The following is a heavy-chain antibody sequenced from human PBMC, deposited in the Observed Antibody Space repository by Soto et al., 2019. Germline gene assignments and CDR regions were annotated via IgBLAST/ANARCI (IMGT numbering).Heavy chain of an antibody. J-gene: IGHJ5*02. CDR2: IIPIFGAA. CDR3: ARDRPGIAAAGTGVTGFDP. D-gene: IGHD6-13*01. Sequence: ASVKVSCKASEGTFSSYAISWVRQAPGQGLEWMGGIIPIFGAANYAQKFQGRVTITADESTSTAYMELSSLRSEDTAVYYCARDRPGIAAAGTGVTGFDPWGQGTLVTVSS. CDR1: EGTFSSYA. V-gene: IGHV1-69*13.